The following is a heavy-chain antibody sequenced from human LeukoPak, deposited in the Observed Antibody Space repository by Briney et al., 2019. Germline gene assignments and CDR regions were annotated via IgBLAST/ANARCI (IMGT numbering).Heavy chain of an antibody. CDR2: ISTYSGNT. V-gene: IGHV1-18*01. Sequence: GASVKVSCKASGYTFTRFGISWVRQAPGQGLEWMGWISTYSGNTNYAQKFQGRVTMTTDTSTSTAYMEVRSLRSDDTAVYYCARDRPAGSSHDMDVWGQGTTVTVSS. CDR3: ARDRPAGSSHDMDV. D-gene: IGHD2-15*01. J-gene: IGHJ6*02. CDR1: GYTFTRFG.